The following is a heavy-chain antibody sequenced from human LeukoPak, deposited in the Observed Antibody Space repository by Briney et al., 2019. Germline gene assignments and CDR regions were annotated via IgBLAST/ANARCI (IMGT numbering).Heavy chain of an antibody. Sequence: GSSVKVSSKASGGTFSSYAISWVRQAPGQGLEWMGRIIPIFGTANYAQKFQGRVTITTDESTSTAYMELSSLRSEDTAVYYCATPDYGDWGYAFDIWGQGTMVTVSS. V-gene: IGHV1-69*05. CDR1: GGTFSSYA. CDR3: ATPDYGDWGYAFDI. CDR2: IIPIFGTA. J-gene: IGHJ3*02. D-gene: IGHD4-17*01.